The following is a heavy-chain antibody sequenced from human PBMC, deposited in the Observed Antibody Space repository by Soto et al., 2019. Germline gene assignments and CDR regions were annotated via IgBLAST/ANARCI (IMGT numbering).Heavy chain of an antibody. Sequence: GGSLRLSCAGSGFTFSSYAMSWVRQAPGKGLEWVSAISGSGGSTYYADSVKGRFTISRDNSKNTLYLQMNSLRAEDTAVYYCAKDKDLSIYGSEYYFDYWGQGTLVTVSS. D-gene: IGHD3-10*01. V-gene: IGHV3-23*01. CDR2: ISGSGGST. CDR3: AKDKDLSIYGSEYYFDY. J-gene: IGHJ4*02. CDR1: GFTFSSYA.